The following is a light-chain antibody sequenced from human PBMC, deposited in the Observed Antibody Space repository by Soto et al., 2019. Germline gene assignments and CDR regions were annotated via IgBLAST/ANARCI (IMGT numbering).Light chain of an antibody. CDR3: SSYAGSNNLGV. V-gene: IGLV2-14*01. J-gene: IGLJ1*01. Sequence: QSALTQPASVSGSPGQSITISCTGSGRDIGAYDYVSWYQQHPGKAPKLLIYGVKNRPSGVSYRFSGSKSGNTASLTVSGLQAEDEADYYCSSYAGSNNLGVFGTGTKVTVL. CDR2: GVK. CDR1: GRDIGAYDY.